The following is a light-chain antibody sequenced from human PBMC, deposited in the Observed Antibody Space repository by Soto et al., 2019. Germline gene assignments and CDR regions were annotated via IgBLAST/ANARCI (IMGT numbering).Light chain of an antibody. V-gene: IGLV2-14*03. Sequence: QSALTQPASVSGPPGQSITIYCTGTSSDVGGYDYVSWYQQYPGKATKLMIYDVSDRPPGVSNRFSCSKSGITASLTISGLQAEDVADYYCSSYTSSSTVVFGGGTKLTVL. CDR2: DVS. CDR3: SSYTSSSTVV. J-gene: IGLJ2*01. CDR1: SSDVGGYDY.